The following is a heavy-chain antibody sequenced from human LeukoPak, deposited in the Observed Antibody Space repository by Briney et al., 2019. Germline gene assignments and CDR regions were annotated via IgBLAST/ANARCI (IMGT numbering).Heavy chain of an antibody. Sequence: GGSLRLSCASTFTFNIYGMHWVRQAPGKGLEWVAFIQYDGSKKYYADSVKGRFTISRDNSRNTLSPQMNSLRTEDTAVYYCARDRTAYSYGTLFDYWGQGTLVTVSS. CDR3: ARDRTAYSYGTLFDY. CDR2: IQYDGSKK. D-gene: IGHD5-12*01. CDR1: TFTFNIYG. V-gene: IGHV3-30*02. J-gene: IGHJ4*02.